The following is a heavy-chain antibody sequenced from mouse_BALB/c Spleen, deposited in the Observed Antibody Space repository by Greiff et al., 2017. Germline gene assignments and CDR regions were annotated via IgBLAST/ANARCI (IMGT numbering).Heavy chain of an antibody. CDR3: ARGRRGNYYAMDY. V-gene: IGHV1-67*01. J-gene: IGHJ4*01. CDR1: GYTFTDYA. CDR2: ISIYYDNT. Sequence: QVQLQQSGPELVRPGESVKISCKGSGYTFTDYAMHWVKQSHAKSLEWIGVISIYYDNTNYNQKFKGKATMTVDKSSSTAYMELARLTSEDSAIYYCARGRRGNYYAMDYWGQGTSVTVSS.